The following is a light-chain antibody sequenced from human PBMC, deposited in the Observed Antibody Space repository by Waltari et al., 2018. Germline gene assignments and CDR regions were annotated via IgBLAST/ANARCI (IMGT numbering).Light chain of an antibody. CDR1: TSNIGSNT. CDR3: AAWDDSLNGWV. J-gene: IGLJ3*02. V-gene: IGLV1-44*01. Sequence: QSVLTQPPSASVTPGQRVTISCSGRTSNIGSNTVNWSQPLPGTAPNLLIYTNNQRPSGVPDRFSGSKSGTSATLAIGGLRSADEADYYCAAWDDSLNGWVFGGGTKLTVL. CDR2: TNN.